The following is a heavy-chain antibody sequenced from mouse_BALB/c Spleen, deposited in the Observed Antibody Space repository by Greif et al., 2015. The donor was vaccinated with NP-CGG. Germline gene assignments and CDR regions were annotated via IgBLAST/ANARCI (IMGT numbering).Heavy chain of an antibody. J-gene: IGHJ4*01. CDR3: ARDYYGSSYAMDY. CDR1: GFTFSDYY. V-gene: IGHV5-4*02. CDR2: ISDGGSYT. Sequence: EVKLMESGGGLVKPGGSPKLSCVASGFTFSDYYMYWVRQTPEKRLEWVATISDGGSYTYYPDSVKGRFTISRDNAKNNLYLQMSSLKSEDTAMYYCARDYYGSSYAMDYWGQGTSVSVSS. D-gene: IGHD1-1*01.